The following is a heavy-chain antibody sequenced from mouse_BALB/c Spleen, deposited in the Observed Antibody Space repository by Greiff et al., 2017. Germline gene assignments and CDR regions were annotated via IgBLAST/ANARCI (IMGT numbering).Heavy chain of an antibody. Sequence: EVQRVESGGGLVQPGGSRKLSCAASGFTFSSFGMHWVRQAPEKGLEWVAYISSGSSTIYYADTVKGRFTISRDNPKNTLFLQMTSLRSEDTAMYYCARDGKDAMDYWGQGTSVTVSS. V-gene: IGHV5-17*02. D-gene: IGHD2-1*01. CDR3: ARDGKDAMDY. J-gene: IGHJ4*01. CDR2: ISSGSSTI. CDR1: GFTFSSFG.